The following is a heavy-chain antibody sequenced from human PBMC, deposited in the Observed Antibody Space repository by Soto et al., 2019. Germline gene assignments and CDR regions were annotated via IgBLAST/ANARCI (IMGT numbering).Heavy chain of an antibody. CDR2: INPNGGST. D-gene: IGHD6-6*01. J-gene: IGHJ6*03. CDR3: VRATAGRQRHYSYHYHLHI. V-gene: IGHV1-46*03. Sequence: QVQLVQSGAEVKKPGASVKVSCKASGYTFINYYIHWVRQAPGQGLEWMGGINPNGGSTVYSHKLQGRVTLTRNTSTSTVDVGVRSLRSEDTAVYFCVRATAGRQRHYSYHYHLHIWGKGTTVTFSS. CDR1: GYTFINYY.